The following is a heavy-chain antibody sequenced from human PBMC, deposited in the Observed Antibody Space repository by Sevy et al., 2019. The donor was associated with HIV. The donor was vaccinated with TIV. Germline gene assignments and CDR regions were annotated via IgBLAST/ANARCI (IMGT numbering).Heavy chain of an antibody. CDR2: ISSSSKYI. Sequence: GGSLRLSCAASGFIFSSYSINWVRNAQGQGLEWVSSISSSSKYIYYAHSVQGRLSISRDNAKNSLFLQMNSLRAEDTAVYYCARVPSIAGGVTFDYWGQGTLVTVSS. J-gene: IGHJ4*02. V-gene: IGHV3-21*01. CDR1: GFIFSSYS. D-gene: IGHD2-8*01. CDR3: ARVPSIAGGVTFDY.